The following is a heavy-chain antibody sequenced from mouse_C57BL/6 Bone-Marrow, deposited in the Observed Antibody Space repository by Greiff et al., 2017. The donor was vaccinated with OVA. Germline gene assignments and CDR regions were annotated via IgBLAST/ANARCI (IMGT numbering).Heavy chain of an antibody. J-gene: IGHJ1*03. CDR1: GFTFSDFY. CDR3: ARDAGGSSFNWYFDV. D-gene: IGHD1-1*01. CDR2: SRNKANDYTT. V-gene: IGHV7-1*01. Sequence: DVMLVESGGGLVQSGRSLRLSCATSGFTFSDFYMEWVRQAPGKGLEWIAASRNKANDYTTEYSASVKGRFIVSRDTSQSILYLQMNALRAEDTAIYYCARDAGGSSFNWYFDVWGTGTTVTVSS.